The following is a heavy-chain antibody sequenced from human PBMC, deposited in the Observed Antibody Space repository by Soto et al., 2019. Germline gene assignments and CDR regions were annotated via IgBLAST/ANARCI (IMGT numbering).Heavy chain of an antibody. CDR1: GFTFDDYA. V-gene: IGHV3-9*01. D-gene: IGHD6-19*01. Sequence: EVQLVESGGGLVQPGRNLRLSCAASGFTFDDYAMHWVRQAPGKGLEWVSGISWNSGSIAYADSVKGRFTISRDNAKNFLYLQMNSLRAEDTALSFCAKDLAGQGDYYYYYGMDVWGQRTTVTFSS. CDR3: AKDLAGQGDYYYYYGMDV. J-gene: IGHJ6*02. CDR2: ISWNSGSI.